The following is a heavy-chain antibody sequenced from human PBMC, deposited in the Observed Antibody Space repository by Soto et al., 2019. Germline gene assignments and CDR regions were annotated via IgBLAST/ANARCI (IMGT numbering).Heavy chain of an antibody. CDR1: GFTFDDYA. J-gene: IGHJ3*02. Sequence: GESLKISCAASGFTFDDYAMHWVRQAQGKGLEWVSLISGDGGSTYYADSVKGRFTISRDNSKNSLYLQMNSLRTEDTALYYCAKYSRYSGSYDAFDIWGQGTMVTVSS. D-gene: IGHD1-26*01. CDR2: ISGDGGST. V-gene: IGHV3-43*02. CDR3: AKYSRYSGSYDAFDI.